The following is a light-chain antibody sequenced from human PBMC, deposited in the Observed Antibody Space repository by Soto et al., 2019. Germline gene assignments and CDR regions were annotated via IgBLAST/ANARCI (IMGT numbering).Light chain of an antibody. J-gene: IGLJ7*01. CDR1: SSNIGAGYD. V-gene: IGLV1-40*01. CDR3: QSYDSSLSGAV. Sequence: QRVLTQPPSVSGAPGQRVTISCTGSSSNIGAGYDVHWYQQLPGTAPKLLIYGNSNRPSGVPDRFSGSKSGTSASLAITGLQAEDEADYYCQSYDSSLSGAVFGGGTQLTVL. CDR2: GNS.